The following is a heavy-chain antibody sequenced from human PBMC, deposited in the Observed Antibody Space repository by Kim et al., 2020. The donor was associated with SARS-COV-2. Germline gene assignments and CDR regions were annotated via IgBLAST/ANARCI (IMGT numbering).Heavy chain of an antibody. D-gene: IGHD6-13*01. CDR1: GGSFSGYY. CDR2: INHSGST. CDR3: ARGAPSSWEGGMDV. J-gene: IGHJ6*02. V-gene: IGHV4-34*01. Sequence: SETLSLTCAVYGGSFSGYYWSWIRQPPGKGLEWIGEINHSGSTNYNPSLKSRVTISVDTSKNQFSLKLSSVTAADTAVYYCARGAPSSWEGGMDVWGQGTTVTVSS.